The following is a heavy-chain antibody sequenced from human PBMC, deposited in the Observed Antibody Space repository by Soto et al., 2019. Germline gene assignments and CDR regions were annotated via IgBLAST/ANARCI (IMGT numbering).Heavy chain of an antibody. CDR2: ISAYNGNT. CDR1: GYTFTSYG. Sequence: ASVKVSCKASGYTFTSYGISWVRQAPGQGLEWMGWISAYNGNTNYAQKLQGRVTMTTDTSTSTAYMELRSLRSDDTAVYYCAGETGGESGSGSGPLGITHYYGRDVWGKGTTFTVP. D-gene: IGHD3-16*01. CDR3: AGETGGESGSGSGPLGITHYYGRDV. J-gene: IGHJ6*04. V-gene: IGHV1-18*04.